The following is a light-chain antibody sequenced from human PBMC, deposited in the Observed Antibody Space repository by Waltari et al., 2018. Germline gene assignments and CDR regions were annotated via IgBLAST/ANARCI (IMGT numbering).Light chain of an antibody. CDR2: NDN. V-gene: IGLV1-44*01. CDR3: AARDDRLNVWL. J-gene: IGLJ3*02. CDR1: PSNIGKNP. Sequence: QSVLTQPPSASGTPGQRVIISCSGSPSNIGKNPVNWYKQLPGSAPKVLIYNDNERPGGVSDRFSCSKSGPSASLAISGLQSDDEADYYCAARDDRLNVWLFGGGTRVTVL.